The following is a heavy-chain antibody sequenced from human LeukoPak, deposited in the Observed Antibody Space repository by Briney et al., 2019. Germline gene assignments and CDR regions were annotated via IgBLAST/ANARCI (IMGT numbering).Heavy chain of an antibody. V-gene: IGHV4-61*02. CDR1: GGSLSSGSYY. CDR2: IYTSGST. D-gene: IGHD3-10*01. J-gene: IGHJ4*02. CDR3: ARAAAGSGYGSGSYSY. Sequence: SETLSLTCTVSGGSLSSGSYYWGWVRQPAGTGLEWIGRIYTSGSTNYNPSLKSRVTISVDTSKNQFSLKLSSVTAADTAVYYRARAAAGSGYGSGSYSYRGQGTLVTVSS.